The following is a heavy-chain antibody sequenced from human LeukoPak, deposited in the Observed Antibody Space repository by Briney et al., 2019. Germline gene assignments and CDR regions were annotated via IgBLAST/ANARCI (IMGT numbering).Heavy chain of an antibody. CDR3: AKDSSGYSRYLDY. CDR1: GFTFSSYA. D-gene: IGHD3-22*01. Sequence: GGSLRLSCAASGFTFSSYAMSWVRQAPGKGQEWVSAISGSGGSTYYADSVKGRFTISRDNSKNTLYLQMNSLRAEDTAVYYCAKDSSGYSRYLDYWGQGTLVTVSS. V-gene: IGHV3-23*01. CDR2: ISGSGGST. J-gene: IGHJ4*02.